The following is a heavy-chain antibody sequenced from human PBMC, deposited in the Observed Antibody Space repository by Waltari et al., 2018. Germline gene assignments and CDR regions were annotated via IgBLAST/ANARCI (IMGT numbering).Heavy chain of an antibody. Sequence: QVQLQQWGAGLLKPSEPLSLTCAVYGGSFSGYYWSWIRKPPGKGLEWIGEINHSGSTNYNPSLKSRVTISVDTSKNQFSLKLSSVTAADTAVYYCARVEVGCSSTSCYGFDYWGQGTLVTVSS. D-gene: IGHD2-2*01. CDR2: INHSGST. V-gene: IGHV4-34*01. CDR3: ARVEVGCSSTSCYGFDY. CDR1: GGSFSGYY. J-gene: IGHJ4*02.